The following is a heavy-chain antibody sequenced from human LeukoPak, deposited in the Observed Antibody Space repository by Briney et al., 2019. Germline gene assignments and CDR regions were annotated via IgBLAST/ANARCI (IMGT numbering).Heavy chain of an antibody. CDR1: GGSISSGGYS. Sequence: SQTLSLTCAVSGGSISSGGYSWSWIRQPPGKGLEWIGYIYHSGSTYYNPSLKSRVTISVDRSKNQFSLKLSSVTAADTAVYYCARASVTYYYYYYMDVWGKGTTVTVSS. D-gene: IGHD4-11*01. J-gene: IGHJ6*03. CDR3: ARASVTYYYYYYMDV. V-gene: IGHV4-30-2*01. CDR2: IYHSGST.